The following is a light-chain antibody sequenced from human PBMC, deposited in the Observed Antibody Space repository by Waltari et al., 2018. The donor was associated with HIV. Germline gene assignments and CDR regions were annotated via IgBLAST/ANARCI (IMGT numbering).Light chain of an antibody. V-gene: IGLV1-40*01. CDR2: GNS. CDR3: QSYDRSLSAWV. CDR1: SSNIGADYH. J-gene: IGLJ3*02. Sequence: QSVLARPPSVSGAPGQRVTISCTGSSSNIGADYHVYWYQHLPGTAPKPLIYGNSNRPSGVPNRFSGSKSDTSASLAITGLQAEDEADYYCQSYDRSLSAWVFGGGTRLNVL.